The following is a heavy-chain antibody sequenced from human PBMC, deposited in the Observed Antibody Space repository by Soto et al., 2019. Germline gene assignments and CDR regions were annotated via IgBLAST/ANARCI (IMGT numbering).Heavy chain of an antibody. CDR2: INHSGST. Sequence: ASETLSLTCAVYGGSFSGYYWSWIRQPPGKGLEWIGEINHSGSTNYNPSLKSRVTISVDTSKNQFSLKLSSVTAADTAVYYCARGLFNPYSSSSDYWGQGTLVTVSS. J-gene: IGHJ4*02. CDR3: ARGLFNPYSSSSDY. D-gene: IGHD6-6*01. CDR1: GGSFSGYY. V-gene: IGHV4-34*01.